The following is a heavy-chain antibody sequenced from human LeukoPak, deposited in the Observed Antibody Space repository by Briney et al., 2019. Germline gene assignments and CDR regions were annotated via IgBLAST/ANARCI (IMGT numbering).Heavy chain of an antibody. V-gene: IGHV4-34*01. CDR3: ARLRPDY. Sequence: PSETLSLTCAVYGGSFSGYYWSWIRQPPGKGLEWIGEINHSGSTNYNPSLKSRVTISVDTSKNQFSLKPSSVTAADTAVYYCARLRPDYWGQGTLVTVSS. CDR1: GGSFSGYY. CDR2: INHSGST. J-gene: IGHJ4*02.